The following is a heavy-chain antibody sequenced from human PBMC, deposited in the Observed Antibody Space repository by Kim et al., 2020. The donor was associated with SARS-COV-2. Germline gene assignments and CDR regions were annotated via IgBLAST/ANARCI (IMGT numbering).Heavy chain of an antibody. V-gene: IGHV1-69*13. Sequence: SVKVSCKASGGTFSSYAISWVRQAPGQGLEWMGGIIPIFGTANYAQKFQGRVTITADESTSTAYMELSSLRSEDTAVYYCAVGGTYYDFWSGYQFDYWGQGTLVTVSS. CDR3: AVGGTYYDFWSGYQFDY. J-gene: IGHJ4*02. D-gene: IGHD3-3*01. CDR2: IIPIFGTA. CDR1: GGTFSSYA.